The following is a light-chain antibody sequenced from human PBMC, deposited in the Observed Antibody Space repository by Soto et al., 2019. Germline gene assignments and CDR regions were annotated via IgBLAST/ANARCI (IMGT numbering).Light chain of an antibody. CDR1: QSVTNT. V-gene: IGKV3-11*01. CDR3: QQRSNWPPGIT. CDR2: YAS. Sequence: IVMTQSPATLSVSPGERVTISCRASQSVTNTLAWYQHKPGQAPRLLISYASRGATGIPSRFSGSASGTDFTLTISSLEPEDFAVYYCQQRSNWPPGITFGQGTRLEIK. J-gene: IGKJ5*01.